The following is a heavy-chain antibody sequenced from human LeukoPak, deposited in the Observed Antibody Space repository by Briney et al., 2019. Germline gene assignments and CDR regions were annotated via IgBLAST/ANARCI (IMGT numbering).Heavy chain of an antibody. Sequence: GRTLRLSCAASGFTFSSYGMSWVRQAPGKGLEWVSGINWNGGSTGYADSVKGRFTISRDNAKNSLYLQMNSLRAEDAALYYCAREPFPSGSSSSVDYWGQGTLVTVSS. CDR3: AREPFPSGSSSSVDY. V-gene: IGHV3-20*04. CDR1: GFTFSSYG. J-gene: IGHJ4*02. D-gene: IGHD6-6*01. CDR2: INWNGGST.